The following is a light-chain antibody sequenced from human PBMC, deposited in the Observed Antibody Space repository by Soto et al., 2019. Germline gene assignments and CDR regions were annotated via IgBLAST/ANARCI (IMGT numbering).Light chain of an antibody. Sequence: VIWMTQSPSLLSASTVDRVTISCLMSQGISSYLAWYQQKPGKAPELLIYAASTLQSGVPSRFSGSGSGTEFTLSISSLQSEDSAVYYCQQYNNWPPITFGQGTRLEIK. CDR2: AAS. V-gene: IGKV1D-8*03. CDR3: QQYNNWPPIT. CDR1: QGISSY. J-gene: IGKJ5*01.